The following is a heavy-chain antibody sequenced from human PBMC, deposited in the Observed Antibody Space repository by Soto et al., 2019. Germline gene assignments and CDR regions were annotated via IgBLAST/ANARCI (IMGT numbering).Heavy chain of an antibody. CDR1: GGSISTYY. CDR2: IYYSGST. CDR3: ARQSYYYYGMDV. V-gene: IGHV4-59*08. Sequence: SETLSLTCTVSGGSISTYYWSWIRQPPGKGLEWIGYIYYSGSTNYNPSLKSRVTISVDTSKDQFSLNLTSLTAADTAVYYCARQSYYYYGMDVWGRGTTVTVSS. J-gene: IGHJ6*02.